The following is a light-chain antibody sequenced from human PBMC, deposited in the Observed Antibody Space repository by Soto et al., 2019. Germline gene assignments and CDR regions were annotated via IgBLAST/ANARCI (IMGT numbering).Light chain of an antibody. V-gene: IGKV1-39*01. CDR3: QQSYSTPIT. J-gene: IGKJ5*01. CDR1: QSISSY. Sequence: DIHMTQCPSSLSASVGDRFTITCPASQSISSYLNWYQQKPGKAPKLLIYAASSLQSGVPSRFSGSGSGTDFTLTISSLQPEDFATYYCQQSYSTPITFGQGTRLETK. CDR2: AAS.